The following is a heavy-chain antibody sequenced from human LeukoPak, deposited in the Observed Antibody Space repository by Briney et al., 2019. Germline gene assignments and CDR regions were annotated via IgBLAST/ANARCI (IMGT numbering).Heavy chain of an antibody. Sequence: SETLSLTCTVSGGSVSSGSYYWSWIRQPPGKGLEWIGYIYYSGGTNFNPSLKSRLTISVDTSKNQFSLKLSSVTAADTAVYYCARERAVAGADWFDPWGQGTLVTVSS. CDR3: ARERAVAGADWFDP. J-gene: IGHJ5*02. CDR1: GGSVSSGSYY. D-gene: IGHD6-19*01. V-gene: IGHV4-61*01. CDR2: IYYSGGT.